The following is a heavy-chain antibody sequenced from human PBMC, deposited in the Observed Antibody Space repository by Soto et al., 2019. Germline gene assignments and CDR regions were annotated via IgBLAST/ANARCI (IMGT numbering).Heavy chain of an antibody. J-gene: IGHJ6*02. CDR2: ISGSGGST. D-gene: IGHD6-19*01. CDR1: GFTFSSYA. CDR3: AKNIAVAGLKYYYYGMDV. Sequence: GGSLRLSCAASGFTFSSYAMSWVRQAPGKGLEWVSAISGSGGSTYYADSVKGRFTISRDNSKNTLYLQMNSLRAEDTAVYYCAKNIAVAGLKYYYYGMDVWGQGTTVTVSS. V-gene: IGHV3-23*01.